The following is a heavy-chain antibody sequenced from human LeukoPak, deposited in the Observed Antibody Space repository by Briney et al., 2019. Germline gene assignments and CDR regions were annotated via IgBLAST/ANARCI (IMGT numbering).Heavy chain of an antibody. CDR1: GGSISSGSYY. J-gene: IGHJ5*02. CDR2: IYTSGST. CDR3: ARDSIRVQTGTTP. Sequence: SQTLSLTCTVSGGSISSGSYYWSWIRQPAGNGLEWIGRIYTSGSTNYNPSLKSRVTISVDTSKNQFSLRLTSVTAADTAVYYCARDSIRVQTGTTPWGRGTLVTVSS. D-gene: IGHD1-1*01. V-gene: IGHV4-61*02.